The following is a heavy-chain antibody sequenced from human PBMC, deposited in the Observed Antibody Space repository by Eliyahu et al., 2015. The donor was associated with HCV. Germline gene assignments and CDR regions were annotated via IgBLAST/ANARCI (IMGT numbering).Heavy chain of an antibody. CDR1: GYTFTGYY. Sequence: QVQLVQSGAEVKKPGASVKVSCTAXGYTFTGYYMPWXRQAPGQGLEWMGWINPNSGGTNYAQKFQGRVTMTRDTSISTAYMELSRLRSDDTAVYYCARGRGYSGYDANYWGQGTLVTVSS. J-gene: IGHJ4*02. CDR2: INPNSGGT. D-gene: IGHD5-12*01. CDR3: ARGRGYSGYDANY. V-gene: IGHV1-2*02.